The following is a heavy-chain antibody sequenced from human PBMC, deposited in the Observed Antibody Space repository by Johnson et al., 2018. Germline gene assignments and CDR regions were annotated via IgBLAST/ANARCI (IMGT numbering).Heavy chain of an antibody. CDR3: AKDRQWLVELDY. D-gene: IGHD6-19*01. CDR1: GFTFSSYG. V-gene: IGHV3-33*06. CDR2: IWYDGSNK. Sequence: QVQLVESGGGLVQPGRSLRLSCAASGFTFSSYGMHWVRQAPGKGLEWVAVIWYDGSNKYYADSVKGRFTISRDNSKNMLYLQMNNLRAEDTAVYYCAKDRQWLVELDYWGQGTLVIVSS. J-gene: IGHJ4*02.